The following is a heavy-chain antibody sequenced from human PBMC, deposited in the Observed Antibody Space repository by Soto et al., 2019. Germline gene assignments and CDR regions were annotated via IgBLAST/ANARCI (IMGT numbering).Heavy chain of an antibody. CDR1: GGPQNSGGCY. D-gene: IGHD2-2*01. Sequence: LSLTCTVSGGPQNSGGCYRSSYPQHPGKGLEGFGYIYYSGSTYYNPPLKSRVTISVDTSKNQFSLKLSSVTAADTAVYYCARAPYCSSTSCYYYYYYILDVWRKGTPVTVA. J-gene: IGHJ6*03. V-gene: IGHV4-31*03. CDR2: IYYSGST. CDR3: ARAPYCSSTSCYYYYYYILDV.